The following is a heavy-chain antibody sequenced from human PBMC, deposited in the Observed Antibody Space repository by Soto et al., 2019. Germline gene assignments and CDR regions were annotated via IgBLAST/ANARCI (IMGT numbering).Heavy chain of an antibody. CDR2: ISGSGEST. Sequence: GGSLRLSCAASGFTFSSYALSWVRQAPGKGLEWVSGISGSGESTNYADSGKGRFTSSRDNSENTVYLKMNSLRAEDTAVYYCAKRVCTSTTCLSLDFYYYIGVWGEGTTVTVSS. J-gene: IGHJ6*03. CDR1: GFTFSSYA. D-gene: IGHD2-2*01. CDR3: AKRVCTSTTCLSLDFYYYIGV. V-gene: IGHV3-23*01.